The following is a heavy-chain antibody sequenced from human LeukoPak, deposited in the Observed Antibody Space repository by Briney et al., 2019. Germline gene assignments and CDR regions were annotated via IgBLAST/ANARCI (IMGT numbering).Heavy chain of an antibody. J-gene: IGHJ4*02. CDR1: GGSIRSGDYY. D-gene: IGHD3-16*02. V-gene: IGHV4-30-4*08. CDR2: IYYSGNT. CDR3: ARGRGYNSFDY. Sequence: SETLSLTCTVSGGSIRSGDYYWSWIRQPPGKGLEWIGYIYYSGNTYYNPSLKSRVTISVDTSKNQFSLKLTSVTAADTAVYYCARGRGYNSFDYWGQGTLVTVSS.